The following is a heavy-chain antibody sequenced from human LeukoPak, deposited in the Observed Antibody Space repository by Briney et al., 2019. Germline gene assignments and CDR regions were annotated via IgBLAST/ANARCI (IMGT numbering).Heavy chain of an antibody. V-gene: IGHV1-69*05. D-gene: IGHD3-22*01. J-gene: IGHJ4*02. CDR1: GGTFSSYA. CDR2: IIPIFGTA. CDR3: ARFGADYYDSGGYPTDDY. Sequence: SVKVSCKASGGTFSSYAISWVRQAPGQGLEWMGGIIPIFGTANYAQKFQGRVTITTDESTSTAYMELSSLRSEDTAVYYCARFGADYYDSGGYPTDDYWGQGTLVTVSS.